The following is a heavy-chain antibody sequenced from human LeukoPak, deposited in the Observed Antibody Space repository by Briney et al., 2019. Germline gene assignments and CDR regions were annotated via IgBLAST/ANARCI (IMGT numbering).Heavy chain of an antibody. CDR1: GFIFSNYA. J-gene: IGHJ5*02. D-gene: IGHD6-13*01. Sequence: GGSLRLSCAASGFIFSNYALMWVRQTPGKGLEWVSSITGRGDETFYADSVKGRFSLSRDNSKNMLYLQMYSLGAEDTAIYYCAKGAAAGLVDWFDPWGQGTLVTVSS. CDR3: AKGAAAGLVDWFDP. CDR2: ITGRGDET. V-gene: IGHV3-23*01.